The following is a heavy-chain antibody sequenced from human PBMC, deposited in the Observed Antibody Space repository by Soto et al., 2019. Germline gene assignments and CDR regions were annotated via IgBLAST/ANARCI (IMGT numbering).Heavy chain of an antibody. J-gene: IGHJ4*02. CDR1: GDTFSFYS. CDR3: ASSYGSGYRAFDY. D-gene: IGHD3-10*01. CDR2: INPILRMS. V-gene: IGHV1-69*02. Sequence: QVQLVQSGAEVKKPGSSVKVSCKASGDTFSFYSINWVRQAPGLGLEWMGRINPILRMSNYAQRFQGRVTMTADKSTSTAYMELSSLRSADTAMYYCASSYGSGYRAFDYWGQGALVTVSS.